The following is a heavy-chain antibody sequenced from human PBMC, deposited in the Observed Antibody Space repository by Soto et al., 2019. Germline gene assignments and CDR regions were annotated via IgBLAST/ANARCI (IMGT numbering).Heavy chain of an antibody. CDR1: GFTFSSYS. CDR3: ARDRMGATKVSYFDY. J-gene: IGHJ4*02. D-gene: IGHD1-26*01. CDR2: ISSSSSYI. Sequence: PGGSLRLSCAASGFTFSSYSMNGVRQAPGKGLEWVSSISSSSSYIYYADSVKGRFTISRDNAKNSLYLQMNSLRAEDTAVYYCARDRMGATKVSYFDYWGQGTLVTVSS. V-gene: IGHV3-21*01.